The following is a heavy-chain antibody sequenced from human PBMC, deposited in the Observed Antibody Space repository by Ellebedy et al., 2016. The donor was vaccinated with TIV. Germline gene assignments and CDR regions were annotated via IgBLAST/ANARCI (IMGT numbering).Heavy chain of an antibody. CDR1: GFTFSSYA. J-gene: IGHJ5*02. V-gene: IGHV3-30-3*01. CDR2: ISYDGSNK. D-gene: IGHD1-1*01. CDR3: ARSGASYNWNDRNWFDP. Sequence: GGSLRLXXAASGFTFSSYAMHWVRQAPGKGLQWVAVISYDGSNKYYADSVKGRFTISRDNSKKTLYLKMNCLRTEDTAVYYCARSGASYNWNDRNWFDPWGQGTLVTVSS.